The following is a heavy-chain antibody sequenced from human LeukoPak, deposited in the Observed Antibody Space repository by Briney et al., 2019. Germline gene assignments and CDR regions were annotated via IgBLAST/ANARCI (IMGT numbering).Heavy chain of an antibody. Sequence: SQTLSLTCTVSGGSISSGSYYWSWIRQPAGKGLEWIGRIYTSGSTNYNPSLKSRVTISVDTSKNQFFLKLSSVTAADTAVYYCARDPALDGYNYFDYWGQGTLVTVSS. CDR1: GGSISSGSYY. J-gene: IGHJ4*02. D-gene: IGHD5-24*01. V-gene: IGHV4-61*02. CDR2: IYTSGST. CDR3: ARDPALDGYNYFDY.